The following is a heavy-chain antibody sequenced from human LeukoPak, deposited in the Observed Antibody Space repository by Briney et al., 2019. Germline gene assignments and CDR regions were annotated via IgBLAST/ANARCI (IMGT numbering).Heavy chain of an antibody. V-gene: IGHV4-59*08. CDR3: GGNQDYYYGMDV. Sequence: PSETLSLTCTVSGGSITSYFWSWIRQPPGKGLEWIGYIYYSGSTTYNPSLKSRVTISVDTSKNQFSLNLSSVTAADTAVYYCGGNQDYYYGMDVWGQGATVTVS. CDR2: IYYSGST. J-gene: IGHJ6*02. D-gene: IGHD1-14*01. CDR1: GGSITSYF.